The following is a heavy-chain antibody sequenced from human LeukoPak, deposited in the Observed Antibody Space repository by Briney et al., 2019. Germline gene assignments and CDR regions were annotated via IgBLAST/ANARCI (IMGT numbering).Heavy chain of an antibody. V-gene: IGHV1-46*01. CDR2: IYPRDGST. Sequence: ASVTVSCTASGYTLTSNYIHWVRQAPGQGLEWMGMIYPRDGSTSYAQKFQGRVTVTRDTSTSTVHMELSGLRSEDTAVYYCARDQEGFDYWGQGTLVTVSS. J-gene: IGHJ4*02. CDR3: ARDQEGFDY. CDR1: GYTLTSNY.